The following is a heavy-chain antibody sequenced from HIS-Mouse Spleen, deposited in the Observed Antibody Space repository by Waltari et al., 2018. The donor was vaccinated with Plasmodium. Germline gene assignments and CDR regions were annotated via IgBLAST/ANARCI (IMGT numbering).Heavy chain of an antibody. Sequence: QVQLQESGPGLVKPSETLSLTCTVSGGSISSYYWSWIRQPPGKGLEGISDDYYSGSTNYHPSLKSLVTVSVDPSKNPSSLRLSSVTAADTAVFYCARGGYSSSSYYFDYWGQGTLVTVSS. CDR2: DYYSGST. J-gene: IGHJ4*02. CDR3: ARGGYSSSSYYFDY. V-gene: IGHV4-59*01. CDR1: GGSISSYY. D-gene: IGHD6-6*01.